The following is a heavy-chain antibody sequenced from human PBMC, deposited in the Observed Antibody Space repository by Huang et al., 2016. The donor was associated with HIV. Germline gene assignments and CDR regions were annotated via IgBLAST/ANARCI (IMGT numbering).Heavy chain of an antibody. CDR1: GYTFINHY. CDR3: ARGFGYTSSKNYFDY. D-gene: IGHD6-13*01. CDR2: INPSGGST. J-gene: IGHJ4*02. V-gene: IGHV1-46*03. Sequence: QVQLVQSGAEVKKPGASVKVSCKASGYTFINHYLHWVRQAPGQGLEWIGIINPSGGSTTYAQKFQGRVTLTRDTSTTSVYMELSSLRSEDTAVYYCARGFGYTSSKNYFDYCGQGTLVIVSS.